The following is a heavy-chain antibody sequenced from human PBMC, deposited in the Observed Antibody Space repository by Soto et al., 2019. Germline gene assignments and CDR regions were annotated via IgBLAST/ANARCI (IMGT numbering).Heavy chain of an antibody. CDR3: AGGDCSSTSCYNFDY. D-gene: IGHD2-2*02. V-gene: IGHV1-18*01. Sequence: QVQLVPSGAEVKKPGASVKVSCKASGYTFTSYGISWVRQAPGQGLEWMGWISAYNGNTNNAQKLQGRVTMTTDTATSTAYMELRSLRSDDTAVYYCAGGDCSSTSCYNFDYWGQGTLVTVSS. CDR2: ISAYNGNT. J-gene: IGHJ4*02. CDR1: GYTFTSYG.